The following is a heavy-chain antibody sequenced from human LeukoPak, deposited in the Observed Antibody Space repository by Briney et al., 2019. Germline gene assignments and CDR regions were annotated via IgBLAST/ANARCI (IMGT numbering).Heavy chain of an antibody. J-gene: IGHJ4*02. CDR2: IYYSGST. CDR3: ARDKIVGPTILDS. D-gene: IGHD1-26*01. V-gene: IGHV4-31*03. CDR1: GGSISSGGYY. Sequence: SETLSLTCTVSGGSISSGGYYWSWIRQHPGKGLEWIGYIYYSGSTYYNPSLKSRVTISVDTSKNQFSLKLSSVTAADTAVYYCARDKIVGPTILDSWGQGTLVTVSS.